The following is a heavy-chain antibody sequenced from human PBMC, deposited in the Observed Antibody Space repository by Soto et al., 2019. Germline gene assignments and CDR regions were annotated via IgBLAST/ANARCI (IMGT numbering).Heavy chain of an antibody. CDR3: ARDITIFGGGWFDP. Sequence: QVQLVQSGAEVKKPGSSVKVSCKASGGTFSSYAITWVRQAPGQGLEWMGGIIPIFGTANYAQKFQGRVTITADESTSTAYMELSSLRSEDTAVYYCARDITIFGGGWFDPWGQGTLVTVSS. CDR1: GGTFSSYA. CDR2: IIPIFGTA. D-gene: IGHD3-3*01. V-gene: IGHV1-69*01. J-gene: IGHJ5*02.